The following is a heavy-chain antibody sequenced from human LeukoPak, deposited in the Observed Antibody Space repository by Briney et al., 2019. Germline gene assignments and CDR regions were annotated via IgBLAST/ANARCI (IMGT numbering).Heavy chain of an antibody. CDR3: AKDRYYDSSGYYSWTGFDP. CDR1: GFTFSDYY. J-gene: IGHJ5*02. V-gene: IGHV3-23*01. Sequence: GGSLRLSCAASGFTFSDYYMSWIRQAPGKGLEWVSAISGSGGSTYYADSVKGRFTISRDNSKNTLYLQMNSLRAEDTAVYYCAKDRYYDSSGYYSWTGFDPWGQGTLVTVSS. D-gene: IGHD3-22*01. CDR2: ISGSGGST.